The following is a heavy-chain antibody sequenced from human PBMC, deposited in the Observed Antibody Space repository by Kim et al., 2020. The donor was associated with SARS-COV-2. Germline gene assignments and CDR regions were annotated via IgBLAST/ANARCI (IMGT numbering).Heavy chain of an antibody. CDR3: ARPGAAAGAPWNY. D-gene: IGHD6-13*01. CDR1: GFTFSSYA. Sequence: GGSLRLSCAASGFTFSSYAMHWVRQAPGKGLEWVAIISYDGSSKNYADSVKGRFTISRDNSKNTLYLQMNSLRAEDTALYYCARPGAAAGAPWNYWGQGTLVTVSS. J-gene: IGHJ4*02. CDR2: ISYDGSSK. V-gene: IGHV3-30*04.